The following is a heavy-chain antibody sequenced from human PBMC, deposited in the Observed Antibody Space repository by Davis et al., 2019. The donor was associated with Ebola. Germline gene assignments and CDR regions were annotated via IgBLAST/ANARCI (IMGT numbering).Heavy chain of an antibody. J-gene: IGHJ6*02. CDR3: ARARVIVVVTTLYYYYGMDV. CDR1: GGSFSGYY. CDR2: INHSGST. D-gene: IGHD3-22*01. Sequence: MPSETLSLTCAVYGGSFSGYYWSWFRQPPGKGLEWIGEINHSGSTNYNPSLKSRVTISVDTSKNQFSLKLSSVTAADTAVYYCARARVIVVVTTLYYYYGMDVWGQGTTVTVSS. V-gene: IGHV4-34*01.